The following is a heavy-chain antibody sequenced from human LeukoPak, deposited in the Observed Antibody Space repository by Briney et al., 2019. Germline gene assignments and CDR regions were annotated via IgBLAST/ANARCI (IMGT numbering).Heavy chain of an antibody. V-gene: IGHV3-30*01. CDR1: GFPFSSLA. CDR3: ARDRVGSSQFDY. D-gene: IGHD1-26*01. CDR2: LSYDASNE. Sequence: GGSLRLSCAASGFPFSSLAMHWVRQAPGKGLEWVAVLSYDASNEYYADSVKGRFTISRDNSMNTLYLQMNSLRTEDTAVYYCARDRVGSSQFDYWGQGALVTVSS. J-gene: IGHJ4*02.